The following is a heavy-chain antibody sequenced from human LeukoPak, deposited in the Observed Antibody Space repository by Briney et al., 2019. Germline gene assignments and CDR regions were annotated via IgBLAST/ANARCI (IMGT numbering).Heavy chain of an antibody. D-gene: IGHD4-23*01. CDR2: ISGSGGST. CDR3: ARRAGGYSHPYDY. V-gene: IGHV3-23*01. Sequence: GGSLRLSCAASGFTFSSYAMSWVRQAPGKGLERVSAISGSGGSTYYADSVKGRFTISRDNSKNTLYLQMNSLRAEDTAVYYCARRAGGYSHPYDYWGQGTLVTVSS. CDR1: GFTFSSYA. J-gene: IGHJ4*02.